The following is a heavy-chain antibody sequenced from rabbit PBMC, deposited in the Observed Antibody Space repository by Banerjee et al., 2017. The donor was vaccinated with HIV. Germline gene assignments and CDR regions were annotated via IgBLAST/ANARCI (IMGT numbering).Heavy chain of an antibody. CDR1: GFDFSSYW. D-gene: IGHD4-1*01. CDR3: ARDLAGVIGWNFGL. V-gene: IGHV1S47*01. CDR2: IDYSSNK. Sequence: QEQLVESGGGLVQPEGSLTLTCKASGFDFSSYWMCWVRQAPGKGLEWIGCIDYSSNKWYASWLNGRFTISRSTSLNTVDLKVTSLTAADTATYFCARDLAGVIGWNFGLWGPGTLVTVS. J-gene: IGHJ4*01.